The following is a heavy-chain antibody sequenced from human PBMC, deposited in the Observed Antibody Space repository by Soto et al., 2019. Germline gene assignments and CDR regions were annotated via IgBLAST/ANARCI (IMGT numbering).Heavy chain of an antibody. CDR2: ISSSSSYI. J-gene: IGHJ4*02. CDR3: ARSILEPPYYFDY. V-gene: IGHV3-21*01. Sequence: GGSLRLSCAASGFTFSSYSMNWVRQAPGKGLEWVSSISSSSSYIYYADSVKGRFTISRDNAKNSLYLQMNSLRAEDTAVYYCARSILEPPYYFDYWGQGTRVTVSS. CDR1: GFTFSSYS.